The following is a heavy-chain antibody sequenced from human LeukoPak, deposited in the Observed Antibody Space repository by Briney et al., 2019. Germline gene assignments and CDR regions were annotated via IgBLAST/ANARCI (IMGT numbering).Heavy chain of an antibody. V-gene: IGHV3-7*01. Sequence: GGSLRLSCAASGFTFSSCWMSWVRQAPGKGLEWVANIKQDGSEKYYVDSVKGRFTISRDNAKNPLYLQMNSLRAEDTAVYYCARVGLYGDYFDYWGQGTLVTVSS. CDR2: IKQDGSEK. D-gene: IGHD4-17*01. J-gene: IGHJ4*02. CDR1: GFTFSSCW. CDR3: ARVGLYGDYFDY.